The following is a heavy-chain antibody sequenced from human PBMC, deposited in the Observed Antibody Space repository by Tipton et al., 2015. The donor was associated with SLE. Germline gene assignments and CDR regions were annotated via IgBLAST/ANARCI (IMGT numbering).Heavy chain of an antibody. V-gene: IGHV4-4*02. Sequence: TLSLTCAISGDSISSTKWWTWVRQAPGKGLEWIGEIYHSGSTNYNPSLKSRLSISVDKSNNQFSLKMTSVTAADTAVYYCARGRLGDSQHHFDYWGQGTLVTVSS. D-gene: IGHD1-26*01. CDR2: IYHSGST. J-gene: IGHJ4*02. CDR1: GDSISSTKW. CDR3: ARGRLGDSQHHFDY.